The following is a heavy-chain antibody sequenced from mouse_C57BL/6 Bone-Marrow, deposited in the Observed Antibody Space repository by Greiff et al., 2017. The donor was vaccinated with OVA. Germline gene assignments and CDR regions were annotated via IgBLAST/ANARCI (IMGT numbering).Heavy chain of an antibody. V-gene: IGHV1-80*01. D-gene: IGHD1-1*01. CDR2: IYPGDGDT. J-gene: IGHJ2*01. CDR1: GYAFSSYW. Sequence: QVQLQQSGAELVKPGASVKISCKASGYAFSSYWMNWVKQRPGKGLEWIGQIYPGDGDTNYNGKFKGKATLTADKSSSTAYMELRSLTSEDSAVYFCASTTLAVVADFDYWGQGTTLTVSS. CDR3: ASTTLAVVADFDY.